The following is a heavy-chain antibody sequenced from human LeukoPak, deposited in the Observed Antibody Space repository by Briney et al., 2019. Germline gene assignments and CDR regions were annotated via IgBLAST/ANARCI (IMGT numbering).Heavy chain of an antibody. Sequence: AASVKVSCKASGGTFSSYAISWVRQAPGQGLEWMGGIIPIFGTANYAQKFQGRVTITTDESTSTAYMELSSLRSEDTAVYYCATFVDSSGLPFDYWGQGTLVTVSS. CDR3: ATFVDSSGLPFDY. CDR1: GGTFSSYA. J-gene: IGHJ4*02. CDR2: IIPIFGTA. D-gene: IGHD3-22*01. V-gene: IGHV1-69*05.